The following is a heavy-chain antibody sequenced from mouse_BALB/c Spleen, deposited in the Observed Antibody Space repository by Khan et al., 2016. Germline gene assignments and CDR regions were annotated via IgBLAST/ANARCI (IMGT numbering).Heavy chain of an antibody. D-gene: IGHD2-14*01. Sequence: QIQLVQSGPELKKPGETVKISCKASGYTFTDYSMHWVKQAPGKGLKWMGWRNTETGEPTYADDFRGRFAFSLETSASTAYLQINNLKTEDTATYLCARRVRWYFDVWGTGTTVTVSS. V-gene: IGHV9-2-1*01. CDR2: RNTETGEP. CDR1: GYTFTDYS. J-gene: IGHJ1*03. CDR3: ARRVRWYFDV.